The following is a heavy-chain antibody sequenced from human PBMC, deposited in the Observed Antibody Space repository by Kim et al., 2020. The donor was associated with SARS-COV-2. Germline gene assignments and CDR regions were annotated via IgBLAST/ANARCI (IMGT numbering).Heavy chain of an antibody. V-gene: IGHV4-34*01. Sequence: SETLSLTCAVYGGSFSGYYWSWIRQPPGKGLEWIGEINHSGSTNYNPSLKSRVTISVDTSKNQFSLKLSSVTAADTAVYYCARARGSTPAGWGQGTLVTVSS. D-gene: IGHD3-10*01. CDR3: ARARGSTPAG. J-gene: IGHJ4*02. CDR1: GGSFSGYY. CDR2: INHSGST.